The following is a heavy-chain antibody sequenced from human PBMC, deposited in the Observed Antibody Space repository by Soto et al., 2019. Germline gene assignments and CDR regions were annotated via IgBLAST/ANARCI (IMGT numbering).Heavy chain of an antibody. J-gene: IGHJ6*02. Sequence: SETLSLTCTVSGGSISSSSYYWGRIRQPPGKGLEWIGSIYYSGSTYYNPSLKSRVTISVDTSKNQFSLKLSPVTAADTAVYYCARQGYCSGGSCYPYYYYYYGMDVWGQGTTVTVSS. D-gene: IGHD2-15*01. CDR1: GGSISSSSYY. CDR2: IYYSGST. CDR3: ARQGYCSGGSCYPYYYYYYGMDV. V-gene: IGHV4-39*01.